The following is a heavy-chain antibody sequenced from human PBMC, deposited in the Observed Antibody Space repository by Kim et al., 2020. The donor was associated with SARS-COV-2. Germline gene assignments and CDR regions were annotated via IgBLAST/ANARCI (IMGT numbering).Heavy chain of an antibody. D-gene: IGHD3-10*01. V-gene: IGHV4-30-2*05. J-gene: IGHJ4*02. CDR3: ARAPLWFGELVVDY. Sequence: TSLKSRVTISVDTSKNQFSLKLSSVTAADTAVYYCARAPLWFGELVVDYWGQGTLVTVSS.